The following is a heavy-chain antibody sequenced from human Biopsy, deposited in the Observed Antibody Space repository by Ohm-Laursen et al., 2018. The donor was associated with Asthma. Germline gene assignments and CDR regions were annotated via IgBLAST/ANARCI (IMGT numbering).Heavy chain of an antibody. CDR1: GVSIRSYY. J-gene: IGHJ4*02. CDR2: IHYSGST. Sequence: SLTLSLTCTVSGVSIRSYYWTWIRQPPGKGLEWIGNIHYSGSTYSNPSLKSRVTISVDTSKKQISLRLSSVIAADTAVYYCAGFCSGGNCPDHWGQGTLVTVSS. CDR3: AGFCSGGNCPDH. D-gene: IGHD2-15*01. V-gene: IGHV4-59*01.